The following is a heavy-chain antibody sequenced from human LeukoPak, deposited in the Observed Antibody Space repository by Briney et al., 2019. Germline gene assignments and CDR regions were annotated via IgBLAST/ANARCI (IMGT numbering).Heavy chain of an antibody. CDR3: ARGPHQYGSGSKTFDY. D-gene: IGHD3-10*01. J-gene: IGHJ4*02. CDR2: IYYSGST. CDR1: GGSISSYY. V-gene: IGHV4-59*01. Sequence: SETLSLTCTVSGGSISSYYWSWIRQPPGKGLEWIGYIYYSGSTNYNPSLKSRVTISVDTSKNQFSLKLSSVTAAGTAVYYCARGPHQYGSGSKTFDYWGQGTLVTVSS.